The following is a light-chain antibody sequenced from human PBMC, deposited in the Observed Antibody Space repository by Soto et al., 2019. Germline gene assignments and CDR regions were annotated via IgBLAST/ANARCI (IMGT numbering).Light chain of an antibody. Sequence: EIVMTQSPATLSVSPGDGATLSCRASQSVDSNLAWYQQKPGQTPRLLIYGASTRPTGIPARFSGSGSGTEFTLTISSLQSEDSAVYYCQPYNNWPLTFGGGTKVDIK. J-gene: IGKJ4*01. CDR3: QPYNNWPLT. CDR1: QSVDSN. V-gene: IGKV3D-15*01. CDR2: GAS.